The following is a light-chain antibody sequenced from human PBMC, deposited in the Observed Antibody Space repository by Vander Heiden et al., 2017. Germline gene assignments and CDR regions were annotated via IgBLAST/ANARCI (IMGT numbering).Light chain of an antibody. V-gene: IGKV3-20*01. CDR2: GAS. CDR1: QSVSSSY. J-gene: IGKJ4*01. CDR3: QQDGSSPHT. Sequence: EIVLTQSPGTLSLSPGERATLSCRASQSVSSSYLAWYQQKPGQAPRLLIYGASSRATGIPDRFSGSGSGTDFTLTISRLDPEDFAVYYCQQDGSSPHTFGGGTKVEIK.